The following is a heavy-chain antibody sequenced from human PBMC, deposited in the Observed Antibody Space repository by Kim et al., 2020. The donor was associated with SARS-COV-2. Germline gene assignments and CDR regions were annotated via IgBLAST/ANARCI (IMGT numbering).Heavy chain of an antibody. V-gene: IGHV6-1*01. Sequence: SQKPQHTCAISGDSVSSNSAAWNWIRQSPSRGLEWLGRTYYRAKWYNDYAVSVKSRITINPDTSKNQFSLQLNSVTPEDTAVYYCARVGSGPWGEHAFDIWGQGTMVTVSS. CDR1: GDSVSSNSAA. CDR2: TYYRAKWYN. D-gene: IGHD3-16*01. CDR3: ARVGSGPWGEHAFDI. J-gene: IGHJ3*02.